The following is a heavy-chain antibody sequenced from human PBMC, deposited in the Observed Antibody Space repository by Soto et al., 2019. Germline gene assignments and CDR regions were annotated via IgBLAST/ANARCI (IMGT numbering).Heavy chain of an antibody. D-gene: IGHD3-10*01. CDR1: GVSISSYF. CDR2: IFYSGST. CDR3: AREGISGSYYFAF. V-gene: IGHV4-59*01. J-gene: IGHJ4*02. Sequence: SETLSLTCTVSGVSISSYFWSWIRQPPGKGLEWIGYIFYSGSTNYNPSLKSRVTMSLDTSKNQFSLKLVSVTPADTAVYYCAREGISGSYYFAFWGQGTLVTVSS.